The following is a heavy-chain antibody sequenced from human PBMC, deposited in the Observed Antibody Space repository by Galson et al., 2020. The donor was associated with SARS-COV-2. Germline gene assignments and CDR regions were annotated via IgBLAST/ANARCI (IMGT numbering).Heavy chain of an antibody. CDR2: IYYSGST. Sequence: ETSETLSLTCTVSGGYISSYHWSWIRQPPGKGLEWIGYIYYSGSTNYNPSLKSRVTISVDTSKNHFSLKLSSVTAADTAVYYCARDERGYYYGMDVWGQGTTVTVSS. V-gene: IGHV4-59*01. J-gene: IGHJ6*02. CDR3: ARDERGYYYGMDV. CDR1: GGYISSYH. D-gene: IGHD3-16*01.